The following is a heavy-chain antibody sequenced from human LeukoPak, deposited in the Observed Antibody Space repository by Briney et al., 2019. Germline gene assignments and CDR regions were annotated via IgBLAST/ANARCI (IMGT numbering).Heavy chain of an antibody. Sequence: GGSLRLSCVASGFTFSSYAMSWVRQAPGKGLEWVLTISGSGGSTYYADSVKGRFTISRDNSKNTLFLQMNSLRAEDTALYYCAKVQDYGSGRLDYWGQGTLVTVSS. J-gene: IGHJ4*02. CDR3: AKVQDYGSGRLDY. CDR2: ISGSGGST. D-gene: IGHD3-10*01. CDR1: GFTFSSYA. V-gene: IGHV3-23*01.